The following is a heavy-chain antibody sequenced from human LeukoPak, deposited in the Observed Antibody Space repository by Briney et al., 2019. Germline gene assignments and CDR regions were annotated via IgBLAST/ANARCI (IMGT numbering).Heavy chain of an antibody. CDR3: AKDQLTGGYNYGYGTFDI. V-gene: IGHV3-23*01. CDR2: ISGRDSYT. J-gene: IGHJ3*02. D-gene: IGHD5-18*01. CDR1: GFTFSTYA. Sequence: GGSLRLSCAASGFTFSTYAMSWVRQAPGKGLEWVSIISGRDSYTHYADAVKGRSTISRDNSKNTLYLQMNSLRAEDTAVYYCAKDQLTGGYNYGYGTFDILGQGTMVTVSS.